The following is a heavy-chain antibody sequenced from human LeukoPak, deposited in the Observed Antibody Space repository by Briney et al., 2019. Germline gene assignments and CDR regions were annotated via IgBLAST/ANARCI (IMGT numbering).Heavy chain of an antibody. Sequence: GGSLRLSCAASGFTFSSYAMSWVRQAPGKGLEWVSAISGSGGSTYYADSVKGRFTISRDNSKNTLYLQMNSLRAEDTAVYYCAKVVRSPARSGNEPERDYDFWSGYYTGYYYYYGMDVWGQGTTVTVSS. CDR1: GFTFSSYA. J-gene: IGHJ6*02. D-gene: IGHD3-3*01. CDR2: ISGSGGST. CDR3: AKVVRSPARSGNEPERDYDFWSGYYTGYYYYYGMDV. V-gene: IGHV3-23*01.